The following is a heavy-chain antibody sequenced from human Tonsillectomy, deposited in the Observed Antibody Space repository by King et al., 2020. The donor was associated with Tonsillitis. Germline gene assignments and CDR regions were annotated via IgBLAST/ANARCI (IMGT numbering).Heavy chain of an antibody. CDR1: GGSISSYY. J-gene: IGHJ2*01. D-gene: IGHD5-12*01. CDR3: ARDLWLQGYGKQHWYFDL. V-gene: IGHV4-59*01. Sequence: VQLQESGPGLVKPSETLSLTCTVSGGSISSYYWSWIRQPPGKGLEWIGYIYYSGSTNYNPSLKSRVTISVDTSKNQFSLKLSSVTAADTAVYYCARDLWLQGYGKQHWYFDLWGRGTLVTVSS. CDR2: IYYSGST.